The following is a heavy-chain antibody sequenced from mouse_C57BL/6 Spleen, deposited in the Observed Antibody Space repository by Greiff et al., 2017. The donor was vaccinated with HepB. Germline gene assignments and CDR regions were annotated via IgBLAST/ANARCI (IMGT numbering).Heavy chain of an antibody. Sequence: VKLQESGAELARPGASVKLSCKASGYTFTSYGISWVKQRTGQGLEWIGEIYPRSGNTYYNEKFKGKATLTADKSSSTAYMELRSLTSEDSAVYFCARTPFTTVVAPGFAYWGQGTLVTVSA. V-gene: IGHV1-81*01. J-gene: IGHJ3*01. D-gene: IGHD1-1*01. CDR2: IYPRSGNT. CDR1: GYTFTSYG. CDR3: ARTPFTTVVAPGFAY.